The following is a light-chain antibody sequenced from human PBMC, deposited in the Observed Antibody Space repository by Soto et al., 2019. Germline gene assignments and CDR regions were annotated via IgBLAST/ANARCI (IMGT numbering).Light chain of an antibody. CDR1: SGSVSTSYY. Sequence: QTVVTQEPSFSVSPGGTVTLTCGLSSGSVSTSYYPSWYQQNPGQAPRTLIYSTNTRSSGVPDRVSGSILANKAALTITGAQADDESDYYSVLYMGSGISVFGGGTKLTVL. CDR2: STN. CDR3: VLYMGSGISV. J-gene: IGLJ3*02. V-gene: IGLV8-61*01.